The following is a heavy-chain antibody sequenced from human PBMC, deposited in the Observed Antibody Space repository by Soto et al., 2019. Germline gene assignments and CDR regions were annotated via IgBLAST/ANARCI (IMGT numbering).Heavy chain of an antibody. V-gene: IGHV1-18*01. CDR3: AKDRPRLTQQFNGVS. Sequence: VASVKVSCKASGYTFSEHGFSWVRQGPGQGLEWLGWISAYNGVTDYAQKFQGRLTLTTDTSTSTAYMELRSLRSDDTAVYFCAKDRPRLTQQFNGVSWGQGTLVTVSS. D-gene: IGHD2-8*01. CDR1: GYTFSEHG. J-gene: IGHJ5*02. CDR2: ISAYNGVT.